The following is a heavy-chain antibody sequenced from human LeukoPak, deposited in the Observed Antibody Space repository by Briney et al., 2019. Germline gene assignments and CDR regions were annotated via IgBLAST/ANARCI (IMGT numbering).Heavy chain of an antibody. D-gene: IGHD6-6*01. CDR3: ARNYSSSNSLDY. CDR1: GFTFSSYG. CDR2: IWYDGSNK. J-gene: IGHJ4*02. V-gene: IGHV3-33*01. Sequence: PGGSLRLSCAASGFTFSSYGMHWVRQAPGKGLEWVAVIWYDGSNKYYADSVKGRFTISRDNSKNTLYLHMNSLRAEDTAVYYCARNYSSSNSLDYWGQGTLVTVSS.